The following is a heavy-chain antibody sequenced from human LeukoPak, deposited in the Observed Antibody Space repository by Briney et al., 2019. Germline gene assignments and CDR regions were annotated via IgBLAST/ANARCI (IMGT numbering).Heavy chain of an antibody. J-gene: IGHJ6*02. CDR1: GSSFTSYW. Sequence: GESLKISCKGSGSSFTSYWIGWVRPLPGKGLEWMGIIYPGDSDTSYSPSFQGQVTISADKSISTAYLQWSSLKASDTAMYYCARQAEPGGYYYYGMDVWGQGTTVTVSS. V-gene: IGHV5-51*01. D-gene: IGHD3-10*01. CDR2: IYPGDSDT. CDR3: ARQAEPGGYYYYGMDV.